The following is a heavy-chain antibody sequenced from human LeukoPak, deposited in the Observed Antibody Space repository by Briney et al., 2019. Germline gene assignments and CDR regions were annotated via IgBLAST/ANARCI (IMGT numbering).Heavy chain of an antibody. V-gene: IGHV3-23*01. CDR1: GFTFSDYY. D-gene: IGHD6-13*01. J-gene: IGHJ4*02. CDR2: ISGSGGST. Sequence: PGGSLRLSCAASGFTFSDYYMSWIRQAPGKGLEWVSAISGSGGSTYYADSVKGRFTISRDNSKNTLYLQMNSLRAEDTAAYYCAKGWYNFDYWGQGTLVTVSS. CDR3: AKGWYNFDY.